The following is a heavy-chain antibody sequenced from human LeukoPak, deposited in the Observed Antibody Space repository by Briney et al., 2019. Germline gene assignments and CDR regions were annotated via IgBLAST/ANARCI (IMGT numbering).Heavy chain of an antibody. J-gene: IGHJ1*01. D-gene: IGHD3-22*01. CDR1: GFTFSTYS. CDR3: AKDSDYYHSSGYYYAYFQH. V-gene: IGHV3-48*02. CDR2: ISSSSSTI. Sequence: PGGSLRLSCAVSGFTFSTYSMNWVRQAPGKGLEWVSYISSSSSTIYCADSVKGRFTISRDNAKNSLYLQMNSLRDEDTAVYYCAKDSDYYHSSGYYYAYFQHWGQGTLVTVSS.